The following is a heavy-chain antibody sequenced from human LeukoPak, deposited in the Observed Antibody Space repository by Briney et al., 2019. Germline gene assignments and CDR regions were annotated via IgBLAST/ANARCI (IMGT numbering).Heavy chain of an antibody. J-gene: IGHJ4*02. CDR3: AKYGPQDSGSSHFDY. V-gene: IGHV3-23*01. D-gene: IGHD1-26*01. Sequence: GGALRLSCAASGFTFSSYAMSWVRQAPGKGLEWVSAIRDSGSSTHYADSVKGRFTTSRDNSKNTLFLQMNSLRAEDAAIYYCAKYGPQDSGSSHFDYWGQGALVTVSS. CDR1: GFTFSSYA. CDR2: IRDSGSST.